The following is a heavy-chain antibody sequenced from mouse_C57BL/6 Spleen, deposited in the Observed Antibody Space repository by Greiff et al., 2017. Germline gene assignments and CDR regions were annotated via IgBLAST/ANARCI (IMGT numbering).Heavy chain of an antibody. V-gene: IGHV1-20*01. Sequence: VQLKESGPELVKPGDSVKISCKASGYSFTGYFMNWVMQSHGKSLEWLGRINPYNGDTFYNQKFKGKATLTVDKSSSTANMELRSLTSEDSAVYYGAREATTVVLDYWGQGTTLTVSS. D-gene: IGHD1-1*01. CDR3: AREATTVVLDY. CDR2: INPYNGDT. CDR1: GYSFTGYF. J-gene: IGHJ2*01.